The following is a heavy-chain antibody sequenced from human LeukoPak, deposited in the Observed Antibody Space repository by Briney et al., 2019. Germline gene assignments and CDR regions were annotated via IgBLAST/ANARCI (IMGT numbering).Heavy chain of an antibody. CDR2: IIPIFGTA. CDR1: GGTFSSYA. D-gene: IGHD3-9*01. J-gene: IGHJ6*03. Sequence: EASVKVSCKASGGTFSSYAISWVRQAPGQGLEWMGGIIPIFGTANYAQKFQGRVTITTDESTSTAYMELSSLRSEDTAVYYCASVYYDILTGYYPYYYYMDVWGKGTTATVSS. CDR3: ASVYYDILTGYYPYYYYMDV. V-gene: IGHV1-69*05.